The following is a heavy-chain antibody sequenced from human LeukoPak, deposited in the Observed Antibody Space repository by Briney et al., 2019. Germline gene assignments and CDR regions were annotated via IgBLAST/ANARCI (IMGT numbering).Heavy chain of an antibody. Sequence: GGSLRLSCAASGFTFSSYSMNWVRQAPGKWLEWVSYISSSSSNIYYADSVKGRFTISRDNATNSLYLQMNSLRAEDTAVYYCARPFYGSGKHWGQGTLVTVSS. J-gene: IGHJ4*02. CDR2: ISSSSSNI. CDR3: ARPFYGSGKH. CDR1: GFTFSSYS. V-gene: IGHV3-48*01. D-gene: IGHD3-10*01.